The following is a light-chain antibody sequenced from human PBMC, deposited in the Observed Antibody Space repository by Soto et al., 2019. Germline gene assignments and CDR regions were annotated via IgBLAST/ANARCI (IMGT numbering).Light chain of an antibody. CDR1: QSISSY. V-gene: IGKV1-39*01. CDR2: AAS. Sequence: DIQMTQSPSSLSASVGDRVTITCRASQSISSYLNWYQQKPGKAPKLLIYAASSLQSGVPSRFSGSGSGTDFRLAISSLQSEDFATYYGQQSYSTPLTGGGGTKVEIK. J-gene: IGKJ4*01. CDR3: QQSYSTPLT.